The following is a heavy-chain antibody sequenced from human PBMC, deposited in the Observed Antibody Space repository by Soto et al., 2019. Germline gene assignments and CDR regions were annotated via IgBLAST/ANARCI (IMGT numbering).Heavy chain of an antibody. CDR2: ISYDGDNK. V-gene: IGHV3-30*18. D-gene: IGHD3-10*01. CDR1: GVHFDSYG. CDR3: AKDPYGSGSYYTQYYYFGMDV. Sequence: QVQLVASGGGVVQPGRSLRLSCAASGVHFDSYGMHWVRQAPGKGPEWVATISYDGDNKYYADSVKGRFTISRDNFKSTLHLQMNSLRTEDTAVYYCAKDPYGSGSYYTQYYYFGMDVWGHGTTVTVSS. J-gene: IGHJ6*02.